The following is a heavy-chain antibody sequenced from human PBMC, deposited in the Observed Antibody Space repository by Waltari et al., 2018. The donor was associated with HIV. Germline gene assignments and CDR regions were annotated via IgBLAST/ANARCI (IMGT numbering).Heavy chain of an antibody. Sequence: QVQLLESGGCLVQPGWSLRLSCSASGFTLRSFGIHWVSQGPGKGLEWVAVIWYDGSNKYYADSVKGRFTISRDNSKNTLYLQMNSLRAEDTAVYYCARDRAAVWSGSPFDYWGQGTLVTVSS. J-gene: IGHJ4*02. CDR3: ARDRAAVWSGSPFDY. V-gene: IGHV3-33*01. D-gene: IGHD3-3*01. CDR1: GFTLRSFG. CDR2: IWYDGSNK.